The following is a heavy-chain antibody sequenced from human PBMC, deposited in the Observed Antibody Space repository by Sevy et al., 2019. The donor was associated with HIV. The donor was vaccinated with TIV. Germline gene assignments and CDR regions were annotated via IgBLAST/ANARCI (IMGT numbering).Heavy chain of an antibody. V-gene: IGHV3-33*06. J-gene: IGHJ3*02. Sequence: GGSLSLSCAASGFTFNKYGMHWVRQTPGKGLEWLAVIWKDGNNKYYADSMKGRFPLSRDNSKNTLNLQLNSLTVDDTAMYYCVKELGPFNAFDIWGQGTMVTVSS. CDR1: GFTFNKYG. CDR2: IWKDGNNK. D-gene: IGHD7-27*01. CDR3: VKELGPFNAFDI.